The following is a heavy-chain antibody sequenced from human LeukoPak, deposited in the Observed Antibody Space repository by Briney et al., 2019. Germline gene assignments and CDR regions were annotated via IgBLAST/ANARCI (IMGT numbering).Heavy chain of an antibody. CDR3: ARVPLHDYGVSDY. CDR1: GYTFTGYF. Sequence: EASVKVSCKASGYTFTGYFVHWVRQAPGQGLQWMGWINPNTGGTNYAQKFQGRVTMTRDMSTSTVYMELSSLRSEDTAVYYCARVPLHDYGVSDYWGQGTLVTVSS. J-gene: IGHJ4*02. V-gene: IGHV1-2*02. D-gene: IGHD4-17*01. CDR2: INPNTGGT.